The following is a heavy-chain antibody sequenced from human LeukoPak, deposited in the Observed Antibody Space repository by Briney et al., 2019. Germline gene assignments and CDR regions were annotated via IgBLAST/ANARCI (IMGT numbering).Heavy chain of an antibody. J-gene: IGHJ4*02. CDR2: VSGSGGAT. Sequence: GGSLRLSCAGSGFNFSSFVMTWVRQAPGKGLEWVSTVSGSGGATYYAESVKGRFTISRDNSKNTLYLQMNSLRAEDTAVYYCAKDVGYCGSASCYFSYWGQGTLVTVAS. CDR3: AKDVGYCGSASCYFSY. CDR1: GFNFSSFV. V-gene: IGHV3-23*01. D-gene: IGHD2-2*01.